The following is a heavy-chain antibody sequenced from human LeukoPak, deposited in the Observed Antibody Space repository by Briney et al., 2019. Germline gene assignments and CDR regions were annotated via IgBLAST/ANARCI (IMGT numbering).Heavy chain of an antibody. Sequence: PGGTLRLSCAASGFTFSSYWMSLVLQAPGKGLEWVANIKQDGSEKYYVDSVKGRFTISRDNATNSLYLQINSLRAEDTAVYYCARDRSYSSGWYSDYWGQGTLVTVSS. J-gene: IGHJ4*02. CDR1: GFTFSSYW. D-gene: IGHD6-19*01. V-gene: IGHV3-7*01. CDR2: IKQDGSEK. CDR3: ARDRSYSSGWYSDY.